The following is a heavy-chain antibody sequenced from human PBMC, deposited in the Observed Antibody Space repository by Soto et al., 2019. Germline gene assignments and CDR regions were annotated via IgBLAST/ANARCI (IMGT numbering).Heavy chain of an antibody. Sequence: SETLSLTCTVSGGSISSSIYYWGWIRQPPGKGLEWIGSIYYSGSTYYNPSLKSRVTISADTSKNQFSLKLSSVTAADTAVYYCARLPIVVVPAAPYYYYYGMDVWGQGPTITFSS. CDR3: ARLPIVVVPAAPYYYYYGMDV. CDR1: GGSISSSIYY. J-gene: IGHJ6*02. D-gene: IGHD2-2*01. CDR2: IYYSGST. V-gene: IGHV4-39*01.